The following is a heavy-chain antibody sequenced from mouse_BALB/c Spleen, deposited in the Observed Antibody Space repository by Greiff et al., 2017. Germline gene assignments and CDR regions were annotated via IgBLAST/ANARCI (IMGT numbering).Heavy chain of an antibody. J-gene: IGHJ4*01. Sequence: QVQLQQSGPGLVQPSQSLSITCTVSGFSLTSYGVHWVRQSPGKGLECLGVIWSGGSTDYNAAFISRLSISKDNSKSQVFFKMNSLQANDTAIYYCARNDGNYVEDAMDYWGQGTSVTVSS. D-gene: IGHD2-1*01. CDR2: IWSGGST. V-gene: IGHV2-2*02. CDR1: GFSLTSYG. CDR3: ARNDGNYVEDAMDY.